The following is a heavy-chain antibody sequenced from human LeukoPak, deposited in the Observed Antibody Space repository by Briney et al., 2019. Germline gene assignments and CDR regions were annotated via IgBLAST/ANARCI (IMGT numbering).Heavy chain of an antibody. J-gene: IGHJ4*02. CDR1: GFTFSSYA. CDR2: ISYDGSNK. V-gene: IGHV3-30-3*01. Sequence: EGSLRLSCAASGFTFSSYAMHWVRQAPGKGLEWVAVISYDGSNKYYADSVKGRFTISRDNSKNTLYLQMNSLRAEDTAVYYCARPYGSGSYGGSDYWGQGTLVTVSS. D-gene: IGHD3-10*01. CDR3: ARPYGSGSYGGSDY.